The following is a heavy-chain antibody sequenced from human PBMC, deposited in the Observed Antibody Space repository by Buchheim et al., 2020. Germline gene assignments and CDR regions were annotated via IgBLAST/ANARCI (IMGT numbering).Heavy chain of an antibody. CDR2: ISSSSSTI. CDR1: GFTFSSYS. V-gene: IGHV3-48*04. CDR3: ARNVAYTYDYFYY. J-gene: IGHJ4*02. D-gene: IGHD1-14*01. Sequence: EVQLVESGGGLVQPGGSLRLSCAASGFTFSSYSMNWVRQAPGKGLEWVSYISSSSSTIYYADSVKGRFTISRDNAKNSLYLQMNSLRAEDTAVYYCARNVAYTYDYFYYWGQGTL.